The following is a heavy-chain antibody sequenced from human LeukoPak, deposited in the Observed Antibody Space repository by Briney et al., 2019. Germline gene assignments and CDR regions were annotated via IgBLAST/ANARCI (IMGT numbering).Heavy chain of an antibody. J-gene: IGHJ2*01. CDR3: ARDSSSWYHWYFDL. CDR2: INTNTGNP. CDR1: GYTFTSYA. D-gene: IGHD6-13*01. Sequence: ASVKVSCKASGYTFTSYAMNWVRQAPGQGLEWMGWINTNTGNPTYAQGFTGRFVFSLDTSVSTAYLQISSLKAEDTAVYYCARDSSSWYHWYFDLWGRGTLVTVSS. V-gene: IGHV7-4-1*02.